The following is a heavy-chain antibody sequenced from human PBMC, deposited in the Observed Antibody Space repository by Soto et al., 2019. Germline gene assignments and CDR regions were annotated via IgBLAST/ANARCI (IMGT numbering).Heavy chain of an antibody. V-gene: IGHV3-72*01. CDR2: TRNQANRYTT. CDR1: GFTFSDHY. D-gene: IGHD4-17*01. J-gene: IGHJ6*02. CDR3: ARGSNGDYGHYYGMDV. Sequence: EVQLVESGGGLVQPGGSLRLSCAASGFTFSDHYMDWVRQATGKGLEWVGRTRNQANRYTTEYAASVKGRITISRDDSKNSQYQQMNSLKTEDTAVYYCARGSNGDYGHYYGMDVWGQGTTVTVSS.